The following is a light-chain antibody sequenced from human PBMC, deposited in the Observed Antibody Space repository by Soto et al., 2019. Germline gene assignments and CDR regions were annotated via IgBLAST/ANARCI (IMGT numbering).Light chain of an antibody. CDR3: QQYNSFTWT. Sequence: DIPMTQSPSTLSASVGDRVTITCRASQSIFNWLAWYQQKPGKAPKLLIFDASSLESGVPSRFSGSGSGTEFTLTIGSLQPDDFATYYCQQYNSFTWTFGQGTKVEIK. CDR1: QSIFNW. CDR2: DAS. V-gene: IGKV1-5*01. J-gene: IGKJ1*01.